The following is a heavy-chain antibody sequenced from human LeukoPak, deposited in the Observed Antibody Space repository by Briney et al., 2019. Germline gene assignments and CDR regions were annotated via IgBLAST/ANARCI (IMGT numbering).Heavy chain of an antibody. CDR2: IYSSGNT. D-gene: IGHD6-19*01. Sequence: SSETLSLTCTVSGGPISSSNYYWGWIRQSPGKGLEWIGSIYSSGNTYYNPSLKSRVTISVDTSKNQFSLKVTSVTAADTAVYCCASGSYSSGWYPYFEFWGQGILVTVSS. CDR3: ASGSYSSGWYPYFEF. J-gene: IGHJ4*02. CDR1: GGPISSSNYY. V-gene: IGHV4-39*01.